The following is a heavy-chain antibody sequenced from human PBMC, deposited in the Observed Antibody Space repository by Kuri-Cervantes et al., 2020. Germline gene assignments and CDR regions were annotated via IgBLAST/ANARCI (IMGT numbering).Heavy chain of an antibody. CDR3: ARLGLNMVRGVILYFQH. CDR1: GYTFTSYD. V-gene: IGHV1-8*01. J-gene: IGHJ1*01. CDR2: MNPNSGNT. Sequence: ASVKVSCKASGYTFTSYDINWVRQATGQGLEWMGWMNPNSGNTGYAQKFQGRVTMTRNTSISTAYMELSRLRSNDTAVYYCARLGLNMVRGVILYFQHWGQGTLVTVSS. D-gene: IGHD3-10*01.